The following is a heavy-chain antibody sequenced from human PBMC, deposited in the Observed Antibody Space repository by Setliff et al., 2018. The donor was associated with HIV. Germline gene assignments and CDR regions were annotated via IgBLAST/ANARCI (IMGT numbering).Heavy chain of an antibody. J-gene: IGHJ6*02. D-gene: IGHD3-16*01. Sequence: PSETLSLTCTVSGGPISGSSYYWGWIRQPPGKGLEWIGSIYYSGSTYYNPSLKSRVTIAVDTSKNQFSLKLSSVTAADTAVYTCAMRLGMDVWGQGTTVTVSS. CDR2: IYYSGST. CDR1: GGPISGSSYY. CDR3: AMRLGMDV. V-gene: IGHV4-39*01.